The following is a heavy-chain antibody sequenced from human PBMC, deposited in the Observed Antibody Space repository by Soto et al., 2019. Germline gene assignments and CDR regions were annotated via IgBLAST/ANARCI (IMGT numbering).Heavy chain of an antibody. CDR3: TTAPVVVVAATHPWDYYYMDV. V-gene: IGHV3-15*01. J-gene: IGHJ6*03. CDR2: IKSKTDGGTT. D-gene: IGHD2-15*01. Sequence: GGSLRLSCAASGFTFSNAWMSWVRQAPGKGLEWVGRIKSKTDGGTTDYAAPVKGRFTISRDDSKNTLYLQMNSLKTEDTAVYYCTTAPVVVVAATHPWDYYYMDVWGKGTTVTVSS. CDR1: GFTFSNAW.